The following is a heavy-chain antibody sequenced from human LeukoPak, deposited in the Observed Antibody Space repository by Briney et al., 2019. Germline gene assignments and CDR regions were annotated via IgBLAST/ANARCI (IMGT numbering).Heavy chain of an antibody. CDR3: AADLPTQLAPYYYMDV. CDR2: ISSSSSTI. J-gene: IGHJ6*03. CDR1: GFTFSSYS. V-gene: IGHV3-48*01. D-gene: IGHD6-13*01. Sequence: GGSLRLSCAAFGFTFSSYSMNWVRQAPGKGLEWVSYISSSSSTIYYTDSVKGRFTISRDNAKNSLYLQMNSLRAEDTAVYYCAADLPTQLAPYYYMDVWGKGTTVTVSS.